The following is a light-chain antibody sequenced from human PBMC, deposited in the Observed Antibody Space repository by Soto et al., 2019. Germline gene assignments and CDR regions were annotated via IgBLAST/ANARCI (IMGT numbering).Light chain of an antibody. J-gene: IGLJ1*01. CDR1: SSDVGSYNR. CDR2: EVS. Sequence: QSVLKPPPPLSGAPGQSVPLSCPGTSSDVGSYNRVSWYQQPPGTAPKLMIYEVSNRPSGVPDRFSGSKSGNTASLTISGLQAEDEADYYCSLYTSSSTYVFGTGTKVTVL. CDR3: SLYTSSSTYV. V-gene: IGLV2-18*01.